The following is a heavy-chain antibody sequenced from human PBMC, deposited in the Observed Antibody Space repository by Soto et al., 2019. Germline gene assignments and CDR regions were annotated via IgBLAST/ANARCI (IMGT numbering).Heavy chain of an antibody. CDR3: ASPFTVRGASYGMDV. Sequence: PSETLSLTCTVSGGSISSSSYYWGWIRQPPGKGLEWIGSIYYSGSTYYNPSLKSRVTISVDTSKNQFSLKLSSVTAADTAVYYCASPFTVRGASYGMDVWGQGTTVTVSS. V-gene: IGHV4-39*01. CDR1: GGSISSSSYY. CDR2: IYYSGST. D-gene: IGHD3-10*01. J-gene: IGHJ6*02.